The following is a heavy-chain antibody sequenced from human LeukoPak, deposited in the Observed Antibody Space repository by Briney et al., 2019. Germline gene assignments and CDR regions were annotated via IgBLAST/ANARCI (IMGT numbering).Heavy chain of an antibody. CDR2: FSGRAGYT. CDR3: TRGGGDC. D-gene: IGHD2-15*01. CDR1: GFTLSSFA. V-gene: IGHV3-23*01. Sequence: GGSLRLSCAASGFTLSSFAMGWVRQAPGKGLEWVSSFSGRAGYTYYADSVKGRFTISRDASKNTFFLQMNSLRDEDTAVYFCTRGGGDCWGQGTLVTVSS. J-gene: IGHJ4*02.